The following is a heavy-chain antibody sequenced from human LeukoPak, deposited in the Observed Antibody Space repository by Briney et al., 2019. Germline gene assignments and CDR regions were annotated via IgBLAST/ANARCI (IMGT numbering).Heavy chain of an antibody. CDR3: ARVSCSGDSCYSLFDF. Sequence: GASVKVSCKASGYTFTNYYMHWVRQAPGQGLEWMGIVNPSGGSTNYAQKFQGRVTMTRDTSTSTVYMELSSLRSEDTALYYCARVSCSGDSCYSLFDFWGQGTLVTVSS. CDR2: VNPSGGST. V-gene: IGHV1-46*01. CDR1: GYTFTNYY. J-gene: IGHJ4*02. D-gene: IGHD2-15*01.